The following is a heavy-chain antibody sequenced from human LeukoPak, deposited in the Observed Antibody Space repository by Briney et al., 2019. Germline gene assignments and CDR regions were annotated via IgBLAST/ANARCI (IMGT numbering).Heavy chain of an antibody. Sequence: GGSLRLSCAASGFAFDDYAMHWVRQAPGKGLEWVSLISGDGGSTYYADSVKGRFTISRDNSENSLYLQMNSLRTEDTALYYCAKDPYRLTTVTALPDYWGQGTLVTVSS. J-gene: IGHJ4*02. CDR1: GFAFDDYA. V-gene: IGHV3-43*02. CDR3: AKDPYRLTTVTALPDY. D-gene: IGHD4-17*01. CDR2: ISGDGGST.